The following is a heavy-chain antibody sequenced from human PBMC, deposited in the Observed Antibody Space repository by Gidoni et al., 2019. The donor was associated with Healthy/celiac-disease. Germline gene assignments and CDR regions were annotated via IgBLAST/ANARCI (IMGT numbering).Heavy chain of an antibody. D-gene: IGHD3-10*01. J-gene: IGHJ5*02. CDR2: IYYSGST. CDR3: ARGPSGP. CDR1: GGSISSYY. Sequence: QESGPGLVKPSETLSLTCTVSGGSISSYYWSWIRQPPGKGLEWIGYIYYSGSTNYNPSLKSRVTISVDTSKNQFSLKLSSVTAADTAVYYCARGPSGPWGQGTLVTVSS. V-gene: IGHV4-59*01.